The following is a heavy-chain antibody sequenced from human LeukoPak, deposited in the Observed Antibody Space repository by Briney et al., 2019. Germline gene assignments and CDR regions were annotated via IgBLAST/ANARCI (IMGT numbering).Heavy chain of an antibody. CDR1: GGSISFGTYY. D-gene: IGHD6-13*01. CDR2: ISTSGST. CDR3: AREDGSSWYYFDS. Sequence: SETLSLTCTVSGGSISFGTYYWSWIRQPAGKGLEWIGRISTSGSTIYNPSLKSRVTMSVDTSKGQFSLRLSSVTAAGTAVYFCAREDGSSWYYFDSWGQGTLVTVSS. J-gene: IGHJ4*02. V-gene: IGHV4-61*02.